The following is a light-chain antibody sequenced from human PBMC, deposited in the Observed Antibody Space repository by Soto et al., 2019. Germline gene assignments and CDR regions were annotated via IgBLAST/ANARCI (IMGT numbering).Light chain of an antibody. CDR3: QSAGGSGTYFYV. J-gene: IGLJ1*01. CDR2: EVS. V-gene: IGLV2-14*01. CDR1: SSDVGGYNY. Sequence: QSALTQPASVSGSPGQSITISCTGTSSDVGGYNYVSWYQQHPGKAPKLMIYEVSNRPSGVSNRFSGSKSGNTASLTISGLQAEDEADYYCQSAGGSGTYFYVFGTGTKVTVL.